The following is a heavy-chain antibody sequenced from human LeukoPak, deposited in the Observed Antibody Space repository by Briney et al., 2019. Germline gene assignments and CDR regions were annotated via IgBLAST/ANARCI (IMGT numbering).Heavy chain of an antibody. Sequence: GGSLRLSCAASGFTFSDYYMSWIRQAPGKGLEWVSYISSSGSAIYYADSVKGRCTISRDNAKNSLYLQMNSLRAEDTAVYYCAREGKYYYDSSVVYWGQGTLVTVSS. CDR1: GFTFSDYY. J-gene: IGHJ4*02. D-gene: IGHD3-22*01. V-gene: IGHV3-11*01. CDR3: AREGKYYYDSSVVY. CDR2: ISSSGSAI.